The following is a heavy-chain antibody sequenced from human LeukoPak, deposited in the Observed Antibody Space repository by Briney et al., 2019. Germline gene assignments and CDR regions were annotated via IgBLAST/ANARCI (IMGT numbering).Heavy chain of an antibody. CDR3: ARGELTFDY. V-gene: IGHV4-38-2*02. CDR1: GYSISSGYY. D-gene: IGHD1-7*01. CDR2: SGST. Sequence: SETLSLTCTVSGYSISSGYYWGWIRQPPGKGLEWIGSGSTYYNPSLKSRVTISVDTSKNQFSLKLSSVTAADTAVYYCARGELTFDYWGQGTLVTVSS. J-gene: IGHJ4*02.